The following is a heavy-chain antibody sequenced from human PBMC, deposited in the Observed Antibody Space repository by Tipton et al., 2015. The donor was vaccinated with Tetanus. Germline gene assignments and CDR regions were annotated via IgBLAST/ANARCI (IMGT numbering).Heavy chain of an antibody. CDR2: IWHDGSNE. Sequence: SLRLSCVASGFTFSAFGMHWVHQAPGKGLEWVAVIWHDGSNEYYADSVKGRFTISRDNSKNTVNLQMNSLRVEDTAVYYCARARWQSGGPYYFDYWGQGIMVTVSS. V-gene: IGHV3-33*01. D-gene: IGHD1-26*01. CDR1: GFTFSAFG. CDR3: ARARWQSGGPYYFDY. J-gene: IGHJ4*02.